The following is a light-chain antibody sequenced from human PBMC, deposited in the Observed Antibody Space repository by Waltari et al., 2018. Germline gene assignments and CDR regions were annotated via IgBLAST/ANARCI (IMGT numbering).Light chain of an antibody. CDR3: QQSYTLPYT. CDR2: DTS. Sequence: DIQMTQSPSPLSASVGDRVTITCRASQTLYNSLNWYQHKPGKHPKLLIPDTSTLQSGVPSVFIGLGSGTEFTLTIRRLQPEDFGTYYCQQSYTLPYTFGQGTKLDI. CDR1: QTLYNS. V-gene: IGKV1-39*01. J-gene: IGKJ2*01.